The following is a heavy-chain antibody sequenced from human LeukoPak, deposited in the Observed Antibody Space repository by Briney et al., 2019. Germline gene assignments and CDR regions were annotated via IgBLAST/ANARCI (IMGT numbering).Heavy chain of an antibody. Sequence: GASVKVSCKASGYTFTCYYMHWVRQAPGQGLEWMGWINPNSGGTNYAQKFQGRVTMTRDTPISTAYMELSRLRSDDTAVYYCARDSGPYYGDYDRCLDYWGQGTLVTVSS. D-gene: IGHD4-17*01. CDR2: INPNSGGT. J-gene: IGHJ4*02. V-gene: IGHV1-2*02. CDR3: ARDSGPYYGDYDRCLDY. CDR1: GYTFTCYY.